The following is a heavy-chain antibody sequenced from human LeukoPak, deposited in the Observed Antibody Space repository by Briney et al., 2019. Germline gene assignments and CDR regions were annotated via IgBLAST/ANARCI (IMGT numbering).Heavy chain of an antibody. Sequence: GGSLTLSCAASGFTLSSYEMNWVRQAPGKGLEGLANIKQDGSEKYYVDSVKGRFTISRDNAKNSLYLQMNSLRAEDTAVYYCARHNYDFWSVYMDVWGKGTTVTVSS. CDR3: ARHNYDFWSVYMDV. J-gene: IGHJ6*03. V-gene: IGHV3-7*01. CDR1: GFTLSSYE. D-gene: IGHD3-3*01. CDR2: IKQDGSEK.